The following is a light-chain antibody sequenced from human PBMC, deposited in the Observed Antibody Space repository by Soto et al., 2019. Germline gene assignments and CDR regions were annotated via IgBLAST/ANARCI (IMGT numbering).Light chain of an antibody. V-gene: IGKV3-11*01. Sequence: EIVLTQSPATLSLSPGERATLSCRASQSVSSYFAWYQQKPGQAPRLVIYDASYRATGIPARFSGSGSGTAVTLSISSLEPEDFAVYDCQQRSTWPFITFGQGTRLESK. CDR1: QSVSSY. CDR2: DAS. J-gene: IGKJ5*01. CDR3: QQRSTWPFIT.